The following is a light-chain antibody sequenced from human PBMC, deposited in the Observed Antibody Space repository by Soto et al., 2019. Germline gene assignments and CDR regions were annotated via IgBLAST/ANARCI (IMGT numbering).Light chain of an antibody. CDR1: QSVSSN. J-gene: IGKJ5*01. CDR2: GAS. CDR3: QQYNNWPSIT. V-gene: IGKV3-15*01. Sequence: EIVMTQSPATLSVSPGERATLSCRPSQSVSSNLAWYQQKPGQAPRLLIYGASTRATGVPDSFSGSGSGTEFTLTISSLQSEDFAVYYCQQYNNWPSITFGQGTRLEIK.